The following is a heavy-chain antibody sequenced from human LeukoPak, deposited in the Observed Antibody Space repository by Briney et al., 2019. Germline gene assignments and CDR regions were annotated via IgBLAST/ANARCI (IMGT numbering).Heavy chain of an antibody. CDR1: GGSISSSNW. V-gene: IGHV4-4*02. D-gene: IGHD3-10*01. Sequence: SETLSLTCAVSGGSISSSNWWSWVRQPPGKGLEWIGEINHSGSTNYNPSLKSRVTISVDTSKNQFSLKLSSVTAADTAVYYCARRYMARGVISWGQGTLVTVSS. CDR2: INHSGST. CDR3: ARRYMARGVIS. J-gene: IGHJ4*02.